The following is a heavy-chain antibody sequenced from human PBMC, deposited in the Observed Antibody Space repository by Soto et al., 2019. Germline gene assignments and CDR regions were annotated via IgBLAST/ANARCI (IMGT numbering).Heavy chain of an antibody. CDR3: ARDRFLEWSNWFDP. J-gene: IGHJ5*02. Sequence: PSETLSLTCTVSGGSISSYYWSWIRQPPGKGLEWIGYIYYSGSTNYNPSLKSRVTISVDTSKNQFSLKLSSVTAADTAVYYCARDRFLEWSNWFDPWGQGTLVTVSS. CDR2: IYYSGST. D-gene: IGHD3-3*01. CDR1: GGSISSYY. V-gene: IGHV4-59*01.